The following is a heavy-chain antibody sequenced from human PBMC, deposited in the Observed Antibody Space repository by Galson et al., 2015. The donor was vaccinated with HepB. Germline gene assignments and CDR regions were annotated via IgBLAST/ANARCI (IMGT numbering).Heavy chain of an antibody. V-gene: IGHV3-33*01. J-gene: IGHJ6*03. Sequence: SLRLSCAASGFTFSSYGMHWVRQAPGKGLEWVAVIWYDGSNKYYADSVKGRFTISRDNSKNTLYLQMNSLRAEDTAVYYCAREEGDYYGSGDYYYMDVWGKGTTVTVSS. CDR2: IWYDGSNK. CDR1: GFTFSSYG. CDR3: AREEGDYYGSGDYYYMDV. D-gene: IGHD3-10*01.